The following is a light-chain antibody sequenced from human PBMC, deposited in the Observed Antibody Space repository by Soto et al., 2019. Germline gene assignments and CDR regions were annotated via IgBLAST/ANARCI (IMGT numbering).Light chain of an antibody. CDR2: GAS. J-gene: IGKJ5*01. V-gene: IGKV3-15*01. Sequence: EIVMTQSPATLSVSPGERATLSCRASQSVSSNLAWYQQKPGQAPRLLIYGASTRATGIPARFSGSGSGTDFTLTINSLEPDDFALYYCQQRSNWPQITFGQGTRLEIK. CDR3: QQRSNWPQIT. CDR1: QSVSSN.